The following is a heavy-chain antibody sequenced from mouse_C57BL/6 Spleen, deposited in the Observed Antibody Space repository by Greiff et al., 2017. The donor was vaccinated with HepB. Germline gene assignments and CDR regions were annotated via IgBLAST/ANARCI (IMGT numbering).Heavy chain of an antibody. D-gene: IGHD2-4*01. CDR1: GYTFTSYW. Sequence: VQLQQSGAELVKPGASVKLSCKASGYTFTSYWMHWVKQRPGQGLEWIGMIHPNSGSTNYNEKFKSKATLTVDKSSSTAYMQLSSLTSEDSAVYYCARPYDYDWFAYWGQGTLVTVSA. CDR2: IHPNSGST. CDR3: ARPYDYDWFAY. V-gene: IGHV1-64*01. J-gene: IGHJ3*01.